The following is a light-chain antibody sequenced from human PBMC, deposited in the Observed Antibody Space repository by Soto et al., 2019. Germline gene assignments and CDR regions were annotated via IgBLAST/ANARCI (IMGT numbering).Light chain of an antibody. Sequence: QSALTQPASVSGSPGQSITISCTGTSSDVGGYNYVSWYQQHPGKAPKLMIYDVSNRPSGVSNRFSGSKSGNTAALTISGLQAEDEAEYYCSSYTSSSTVHVVFGGGTKLTV. J-gene: IGLJ2*01. CDR1: SSDVGGYNY. CDR2: DVS. CDR3: SSYTSSSTVHVV. V-gene: IGLV2-14*01.